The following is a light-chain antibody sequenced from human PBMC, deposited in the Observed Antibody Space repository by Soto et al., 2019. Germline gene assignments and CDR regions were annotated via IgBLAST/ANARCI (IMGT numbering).Light chain of an antibody. CDR3: QQYNNWPKIT. CDR2: DAS. Sequence: IEVTQSPSSLAASLGDRVTLTCRASQTIGTYVNWYRQKSGAAPELLIYDASTLQSGGPSRFRGGASGTDFTLTIISLQLDDFALYYCQQYNNWPKITFGQGTRLEIK. J-gene: IGKJ5*01. CDR1: QTIGTY. V-gene: IGKV1-39*01.